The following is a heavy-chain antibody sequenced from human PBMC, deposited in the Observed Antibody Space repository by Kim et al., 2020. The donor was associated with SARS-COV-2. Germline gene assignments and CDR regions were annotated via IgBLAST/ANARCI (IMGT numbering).Heavy chain of an antibody. Sequence: SETLSLTCTVSGGSISSGGYYWSWIRQHPGKGLEWIGYIYYSGSTYYNPSLKSRVTISVDTSKNQFSLKLSSVTAADTAVYYCARDRGYYGSGSYGMDVWGQGTTVTVSS. CDR1: GGSISSGGYY. CDR3: ARDRGYYGSGSYGMDV. J-gene: IGHJ6*02. CDR2: IYYSGST. V-gene: IGHV4-31*03. D-gene: IGHD3-10*01.